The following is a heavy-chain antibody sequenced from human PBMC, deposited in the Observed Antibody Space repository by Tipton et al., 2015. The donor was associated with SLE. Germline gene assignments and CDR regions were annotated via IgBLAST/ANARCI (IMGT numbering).Heavy chain of an antibody. J-gene: IGHJ4*02. CDR2: ISGDNDNT. Sequence: QSGAEVKKPGASVKVSCKASGYTFTNYGISWVRQAPGQGLEWMGWISGDNDNTNYAQRLQGRVTMTTDTSTSTAYMDLRSLTSDDTAVYYCARSRGANGPDYWGQGPLVNVSS. D-gene: IGHD4/OR15-4a*01. V-gene: IGHV1-18*01. CDR3: ARSRGANGPDY. CDR1: GYTFTNYG.